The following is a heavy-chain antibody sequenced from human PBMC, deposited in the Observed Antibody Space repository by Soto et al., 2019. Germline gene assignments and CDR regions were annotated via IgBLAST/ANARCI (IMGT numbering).Heavy chain of an antibody. Sequence: GGSLRLSCAASGFTFSSYAMSWVRQAPGKGLEWVSGIYAGSNSTYYADSVKGRFTISRDNSKSTVYLQMNSLRAEDTAVYYCAKDMELVVVAAVFDYWGQGTLVTVSS. V-gene: IGHV3-23*01. D-gene: IGHD2-15*01. CDR3: AKDMELVVVAAVFDY. J-gene: IGHJ4*02. CDR1: GFTFSSYA. CDR2: IYAGSNST.